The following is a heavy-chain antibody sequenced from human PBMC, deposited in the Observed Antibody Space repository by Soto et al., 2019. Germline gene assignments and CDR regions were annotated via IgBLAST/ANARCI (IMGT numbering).Heavy chain of an antibody. J-gene: IGHJ4*02. Sequence: PGGSLRLSCAASGFTFSSYAMGWVRQAPGKGLEWVSAISGSGGSTYYADSVKGRFTISRDNSKNTLYLQMNSLRAEDTAVYYCAKADSSTPLGYFDYCGEGTLVTVSS. D-gene: IGHD6-13*01. V-gene: IGHV3-23*01. CDR1: GFTFSSYA. CDR2: ISGSGGST. CDR3: AKADSSTPLGYFDY.